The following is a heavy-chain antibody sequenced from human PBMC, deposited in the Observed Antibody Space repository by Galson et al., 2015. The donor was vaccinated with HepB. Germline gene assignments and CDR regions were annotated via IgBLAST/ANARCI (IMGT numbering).Heavy chain of an antibody. D-gene: IGHD5-18*01. CDR2: ISSSSTTI. J-gene: IGHJ6*03. V-gene: IGHV3-48*02. CDR3: ARENTAVGDYYYYYMDV. Sequence: LRLSCAASGFTFSSYSMNWVRQAPGNGLEWVSYISSSSTTIYYADSVTGRFTISRDNAKNSLYLQMNSLRDEDTAVYYCARENTAVGDYYYYYMDVWGKGTTVTVSS. CDR1: GFTFSSYS.